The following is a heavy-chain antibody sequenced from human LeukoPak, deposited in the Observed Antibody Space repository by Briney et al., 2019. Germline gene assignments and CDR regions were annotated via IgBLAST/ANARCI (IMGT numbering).Heavy chain of an antibody. CDR3: AKDKNSYSTTWYGGSDY. CDR2: ISYDGSNK. Sequence: PGRSLRLSCAASGFTFSSYGMHWVRQAPGKGLEWVAVISYDGSNKYYADSVKGRFTISRDNSKNTLYLQMNSLTAEATAVYYRAKDKNSYSTTWYGGSDYWGQGTLVTVSS. D-gene: IGHD6-13*01. V-gene: IGHV3-30*18. CDR1: GFTFSSYG. J-gene: IGHJ4*02.